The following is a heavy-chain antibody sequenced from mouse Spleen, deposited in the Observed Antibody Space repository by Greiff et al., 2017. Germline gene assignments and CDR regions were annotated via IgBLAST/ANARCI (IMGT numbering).Heavy chain of an antibody. CDR3: TRSNYDGSPFAY. Sequence: QVQLQQSGAELVRPGASVTLSCKASGYTFTDYEMHWVKQTPVHGLEWIGAIDPETGGTAYNQKFKGKAILTADKSSSTAYMELRSLTSEDSAVYYCTRSNYDGSPFAYWGQGTLVTVSA. D-gene: IGHD1-1*01. CDR2: IDPETGGT. CDR1: GYTFTDYE. V-gene: IGHV1-15*01. J-gene: IGHJ3*01.